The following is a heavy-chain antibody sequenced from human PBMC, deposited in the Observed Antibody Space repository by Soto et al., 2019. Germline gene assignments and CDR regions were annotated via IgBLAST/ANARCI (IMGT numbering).Heavy chain of an antibody. CDR3: ARRAYSSSGPMDV. CDR1: GGSFSGYY. Sequence: SETLSLTCAVYGGSFSGYYWSWIRQPPGKGLEWIGEINHSGSTNYNPSLKSRVTISVDTSKNQFSLKLSSVTAADTAVYYCARRAYSSSGPMDVWGKGTTVTVSS. CDR2: INHSGST. D-gene: IGHD6-13*01. J-gene: IGHJ6*03. V-gene: IGHV4-34*01.